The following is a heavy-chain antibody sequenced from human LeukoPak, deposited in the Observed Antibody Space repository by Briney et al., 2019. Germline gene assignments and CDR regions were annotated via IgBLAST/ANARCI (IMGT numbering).Heavy chain of an antibody. CDR2: IYSGGST. J-gene: IGHJ3*02. CDR1: GFTVSSNY. CDR3: AREFYYDSSGYDAFDI. D-gene: IGHD3-22*01. V-gene: IGHV3-53*05. Sequence: GGSLRLSCAASGFTVSSNYMSWVRQAPGKGLEWVSVIYSGGSTYYADSVKGRFTISRDNSKNTLYLQMNSLRSDDTAVYYCAREFYYDSSGYDAFDIWGQGTMVTVSS.